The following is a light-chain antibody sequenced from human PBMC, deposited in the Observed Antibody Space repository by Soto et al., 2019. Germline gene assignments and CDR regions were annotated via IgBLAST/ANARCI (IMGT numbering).Light chain of an antibody. CDR1: QSVSSN. CDR2: GAS. V-gene: IGKV3D-15*01. Sequence: IVLTQSPATLSVSPGERATLSCRASQSVSSNLAWHQQKPGQAPRLLIYGASSRATGIPDRFSGSGSGTDFTLTISSLQPEDFAIYYCQQTYTTPEITFGQGTRLEIK. CDR3: QQTYTTPEIT. J-gene: IGKJ5*01.